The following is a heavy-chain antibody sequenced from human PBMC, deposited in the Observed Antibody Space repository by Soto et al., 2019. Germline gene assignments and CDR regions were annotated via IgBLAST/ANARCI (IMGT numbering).Heavy chain of an antibody. V-gene: IGHV3-23*01. CDR2: ISGNGVYT. CDR1: GFTFSSYS. CDR3: GKGKANSVFGVDTLFDY. D-gene: IGHD3-3*02. Sequence: GGSLRLSCAACGFTFSSYSITWVRQAPWKGLEWVSTISGNGVYTYYSDSVRGRFTISRDNSKKTLYLQMDSLRADDTAVFYCGKGKANSVFGVDTLFDYLGQGTQVTVSS. J-gene: IGHJ4*02.